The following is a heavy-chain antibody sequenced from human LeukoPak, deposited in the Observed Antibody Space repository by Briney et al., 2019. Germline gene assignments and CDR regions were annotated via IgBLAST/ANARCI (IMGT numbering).Heavy chain of an antibody. CDR3: ASVACSAVTCFGFLFFDY. CDR1: GFTFSNYW. V-gene: IGHV3-7*01. J-gene: IGHJ4*02. CDR2: IKQDGTEK. D-gene: IGHD2-15*01. Sequence: GGSLRLSCAASGFTFSNYWMSWVRQAPGKGLEWVAHIKQDGTEKYYVDSVKGRFTISRDNAKNSLFLQMNSLRAEDTAVHYCASVACSAVTCFGFLFFDYWGQGTLVTVSS.